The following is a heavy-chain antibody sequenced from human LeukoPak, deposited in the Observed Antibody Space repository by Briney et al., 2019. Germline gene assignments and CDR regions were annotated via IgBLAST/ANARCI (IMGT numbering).Heavy chain of an antibody. V-gene: IGHV4-59*01. J-gene: IGHJ3*02. CDR1: GGSISSYY. D-gene: IGHD2-21*02. CDR3: ARPQEGYCGGDCGTGDAFDI. Sequence: PSETLSLTCTASGGSISSYYWSWIRQPPGKGLGWIGYIYYSGSTNYNPSLKSRVTISVDTSKNQFSLKLSSVTAADTAVYYCARPQEGYCGGDCGTGDAFDIWGQGTMVTVSS. CDR2: IYYSGST.